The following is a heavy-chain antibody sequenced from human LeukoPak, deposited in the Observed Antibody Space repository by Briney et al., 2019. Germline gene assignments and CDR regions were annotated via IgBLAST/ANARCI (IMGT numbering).Heavy chain of an antibody. CDR2: IHYSGVT. CDR3: ARLGHCSGGGSCHHDY. Sequence: MSSETLSLTCTVSGGSISSSSFFWGWIRQPPGQGLEWIAAIHYSGVTHYNPSLKSRVTISADTSRNQFSLKLNSVTATDTAVYYCARLGHCSGGGSCHHDYWGQGTLVTVSS. V-gene: IGHV4-39*01. CDR1: GGSISSSSFF. J-gene: IGHJ4*02. D-gene: IGHD2-15*01.